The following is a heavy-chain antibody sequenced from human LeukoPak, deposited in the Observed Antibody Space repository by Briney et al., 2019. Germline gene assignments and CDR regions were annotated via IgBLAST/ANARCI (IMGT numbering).Heavy chain of an antibody. D-gene: IGHD2-21*02. Sequence: PGGSLRLSCAASGFTFSSYSMNWVRQAPGKGXXXXXXXXXSSSYIYYADSVKGRFTISRDNAKNSLYLQMNSLRAEDTAVYYCARDPRYCGGDCYPSWFDPWGQGTLVTVSS. CDR2: XXXSSSYI. CDR1: GFTFSSYS. CDR3: ARDPRYCGGDCYPSWFDP. V-gene: IGHV3-21*01. J-gene: IGHJ5*02.